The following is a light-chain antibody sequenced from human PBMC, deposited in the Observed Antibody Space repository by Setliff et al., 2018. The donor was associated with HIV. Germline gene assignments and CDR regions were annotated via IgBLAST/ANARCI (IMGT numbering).Light chain of an antibody. CDR3: CSNTGSNTYV. CDR2: QAT. J-gene: IGLJ1*01. Sequence: SPGQSITISCTGTSSDVGRYNLVSWYQQHPGKAPKLMIYQATKRPSGVSNRFSGSKSGNTASLTISGLQAEDEADYYCCSNTGSNTYVFGTGTKVTVL. CDR1: SSDVGRYNL. V-gene: IGLV2-23*01.